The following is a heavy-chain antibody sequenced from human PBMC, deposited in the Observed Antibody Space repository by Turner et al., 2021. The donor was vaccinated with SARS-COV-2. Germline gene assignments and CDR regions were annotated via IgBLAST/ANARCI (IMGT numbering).Heavy chain of an antibody. J-gene: IGHJ5*02. V-gene: IGHV1-24*01. CDR1: GYTLIELS. CDR2: FEPEDGET. CDR3: ATAPPYCTNGVCPNWFDP. D-gene: IGHD2-8*01. Sequence: QVQLVQSGAEVKRPGASVKVSCKVSGYTLIELSMHWVRQAPGEGLEWMGGFEPEDGETIYAQKFQGRVTMTEDTSTDTAYMELSSLRSEDTAVYYCATAPPYCTNGVCPNWFDPWGQGTLGTVSS.